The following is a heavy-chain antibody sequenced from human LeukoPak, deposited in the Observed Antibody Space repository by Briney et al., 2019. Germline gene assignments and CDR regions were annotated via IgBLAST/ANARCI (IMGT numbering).Heavy chain of an antibody. CDR1: GGSISSYY. CDR3: ARTYDILTGYYVNYFDY. Sequence: SETLSLTCTVSGGSISSYYWSWIRQPPGKGLEWIGYIYYSGSTNYNPSLKSRVTISVDTSKNQFSLKLSSVTAADTAVYYCARTYDILTGYYVNYFDYWGQGTLVTVSS. D-gene: IGHD3-9*01. CDR2: IYYSGST. V-gene: IGHV4-59*12. J-gene: IGHJ4*02.